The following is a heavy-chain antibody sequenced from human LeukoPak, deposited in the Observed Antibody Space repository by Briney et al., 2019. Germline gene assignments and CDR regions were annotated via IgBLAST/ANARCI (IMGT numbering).Heavy chain of an antibody. D-gene: IGHD6-13*01. CDR1: GGSISSYY. CDR2: IYYSGST. V-gene: IGHV4-59*01. J-gene: IGHJ5*02. Sequence: SETLSLTCSVSGGSISSYYWSWIRQPPGKGLEWIGYIYYSGSTNYNPSLKSRVTISVDTSKNQFSLKLSSVTAADTAVYYCASVEEQQLLTWGQGTLVTVSS. CDR3: ASVEEQQLLT.